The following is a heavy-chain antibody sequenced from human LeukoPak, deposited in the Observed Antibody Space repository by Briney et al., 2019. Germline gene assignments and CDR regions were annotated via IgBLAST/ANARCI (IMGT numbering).Heavy chain of an antibody. CDR1: GYTFSTYN. J-gene: IGHJ4*02. V-gene: IGHV1-46*01. CDR2: INPSGGT. D-gene: IGHD6-13*01. Sequence: ASVKVSCKASGYTFSTYNMHWVRQAPGQGLEWMGIINPSGGTSYAQKLQGRITMTRDTSTVCMELSSLRSEDTAFYYCAREGVAGTGLDYWGQGTLVTVSS. CDR3: AREGVAGTGLDY.